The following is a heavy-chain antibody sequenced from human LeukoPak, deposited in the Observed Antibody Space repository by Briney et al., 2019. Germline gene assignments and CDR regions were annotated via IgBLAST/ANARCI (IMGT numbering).Heavy chain of an antibody. D-gene: IGHD4/OR15-4a*01. Sequence: GRSLRLSCAASGFTFSSYAMHWVRQAPGKGLEWVAVISYDGSNKYYADSVKGRSTISRDNSKNTLYLQMNSLRAEDTAVYYCARGRDYGVWGQGTLVTVSS. CDR1: GFTFSSYA. CDR3: ARGRDYGV. V-gene: IGHV3-30*04. J-gene: IGHJ4*02. CDR2: ISYDGSNK.